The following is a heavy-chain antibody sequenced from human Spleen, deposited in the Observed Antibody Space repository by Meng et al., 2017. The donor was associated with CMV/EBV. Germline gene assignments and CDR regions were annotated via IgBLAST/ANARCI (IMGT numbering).Heavy chain of an antibody. CDR3: ARIGGVSYGKYVGGWLDP. Sequence: GESLKISCAASGFTVSSNYMSWVRQAPGKGLEWVSVIYSGGSTYYADSVKGRFTISRDNSKNTLYLQMNSLRAEDTAVYYCARIGGVSYGKYVGGWLDPWGQGTLVTVSS. CDR2: IYSGGST. V-gene: IGHV3-53*01. J-gene: IGHJ5*02. D-gene: IGHD4-17*01. CDR1: GFTVSSNY.